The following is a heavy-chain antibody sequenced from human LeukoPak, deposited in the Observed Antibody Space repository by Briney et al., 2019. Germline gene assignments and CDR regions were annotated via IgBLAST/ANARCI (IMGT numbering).Heavy chain of an antibody. CDR2: INHSGST. CDR1: GGSFSGYY. V-gene: IGHV4-34*01. J-gene: IGHJ6*02. CDR3: ARGSRLPPAQYYYYYGMDV. Sequence: SETLSLTCAVYGGSFSGYYWSWIRQPPGKGLEWIGEINHSGSTNYNPSLKSRVTISVDTSKNQFSLKLSSVTAADTAVYYCARGSRLPPAQYYYYYGMDVWGQGTTVTVSS. D-gene: IGHD6-25*01.